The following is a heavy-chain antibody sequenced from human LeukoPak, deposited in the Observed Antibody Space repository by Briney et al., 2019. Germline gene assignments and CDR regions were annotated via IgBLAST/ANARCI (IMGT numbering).Heavy chain of an antibody. Sequence: ASVKVSCKASGYTFTGYYMHWVPQAPGQGLEWMGWINPNSGGTNYAQKFQGRVTMTRDTSISTAYMELSRLRSDDTAVYNCARGGHHRGYSGYDYPDYWGQGTLVTVSS. J-gene: IGHJ4*02. V-gene: IGHV1-2*02. CDR3: ARGGHHRGYSGYDYPDY. D-gene: IGHD5-12*01. CDR2: INPNSGGT. CDR1: GYTFTGYY.